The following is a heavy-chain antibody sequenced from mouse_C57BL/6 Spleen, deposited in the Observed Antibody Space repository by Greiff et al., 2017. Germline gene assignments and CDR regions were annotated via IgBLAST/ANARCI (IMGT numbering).Heavy chain of an antibody. CDR1: GFSLTSYG. CDR3: ARNFGTTVVATGYFDV. D-gene: IGHD1-1*01. J-gene: IGHJ1*03. CDR2: IWSGGST. V-gene: IGHV2-2*01. Sequence: VQLQQSGPGLVQPSQSLSITCTVSGFSLTSYGVHWVRQSPGKGLEWLGVIWSGGSTDYNAAFISRLSISKDNSKRQVFFKMHSLQADDTAIYYCARNFGTTVVATGYFDVWGTGTTVTVSS.